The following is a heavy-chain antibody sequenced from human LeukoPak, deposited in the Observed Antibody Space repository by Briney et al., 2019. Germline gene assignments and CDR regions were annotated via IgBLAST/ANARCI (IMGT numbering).Heavy chain of an antibody. CDR1: GHTFTVYY. J-gene: IGHJ5*02. D-gene: IGHD3-10*01. CDR3: ASYASGYNWLKA. CDR2: IHTGTGDT. V-gene: IGHV1-2*02. Sequence: ASVKVSCKASGHTFTVYYIHWVRQAPGPGLGWMGWIHTGTGDTNYAQRFQGRVTVTRDTSITTAYMELSSLKSDDTAVYYCASYASGYNWLKAWGQGTLVTVSS.